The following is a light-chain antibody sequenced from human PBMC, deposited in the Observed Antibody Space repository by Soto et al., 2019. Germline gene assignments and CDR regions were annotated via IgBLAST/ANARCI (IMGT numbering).Light chain of an antibody. CDR3: QHYNDYSWT. CDR1: QSISIW. Sequence: DIHMTQSPSTLSASVGDRVTITCRASQSISIWLAWYQQKPGRAPNLLLYGTSSLESGVPSRFIGSRSVTAFTRTISSLQLEDFATEYGQHYNDYSWTFGQGTKVEIK. CDR2: GTS. J-gene: IGKJ1*01. V-gene: IGKV1-5*03.